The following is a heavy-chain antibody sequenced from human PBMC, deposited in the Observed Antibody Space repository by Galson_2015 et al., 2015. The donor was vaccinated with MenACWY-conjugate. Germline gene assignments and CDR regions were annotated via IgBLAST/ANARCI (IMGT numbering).Heavy chain of an antibody. Sequence: SLRLSCAVSGFTFRNYAMNWVRQAPGKGLEWVSGISSSGGSTYYADSVKGRFTISRDDFKSTLYLQMTSLRGEDSAIYYCAKSRASYGHTMDHWGQGTPVAVSS. J-gene: IGHJ4*02. CDR3: AKSRASYGHTMDH. CDR1: GFTFRNYA. D-gene: IGHD3-16*01. CDR2: ISSSGGST. V-gene: IGHV3-23*01.